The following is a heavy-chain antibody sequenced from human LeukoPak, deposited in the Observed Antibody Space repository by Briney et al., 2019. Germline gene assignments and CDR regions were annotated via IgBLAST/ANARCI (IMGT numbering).Heavy chain of an antibody. Sequence: ASVKVSCKASGGTFSSYAISWVRQAPGQGLKWMGGIIPIFGTANYAQKFQGRVTITADESTSTAYMELSSLRSEDTAVYYCARSDGYIGWFDPWGQGTLVTVSS. D-gene: IGHD5-18*01. J-gene: IGHJ5*02. CDR3: ARSDGYIGWFDP. CDR1: GGTFSSYA. V-gene: IGHV1-69*13. CDR2: IIPIFGTA.